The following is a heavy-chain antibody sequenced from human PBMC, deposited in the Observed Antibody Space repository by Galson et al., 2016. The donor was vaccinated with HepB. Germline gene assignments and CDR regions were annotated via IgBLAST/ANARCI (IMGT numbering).Heavy chain of an antibody. J-gene: IGHJ6*02. CDR2: IIPIFGTA. D-gene: IGHD2-15*01. CDR3: STNLGYCSGGSCYLSGGMDV. CDR1: GGTFSSYA. Sequence: SVKVSCKASGGTFSSYAISWVRQVPGQGLEWMGGIIPIFGTANYAQKFQGRVTITADESTSTAYMELSSLRSEDTAVYYCSTNLGYCSGGSCYLSGGMDVWGQGTTVTVSS. V-gene: IGHV1-69*13.